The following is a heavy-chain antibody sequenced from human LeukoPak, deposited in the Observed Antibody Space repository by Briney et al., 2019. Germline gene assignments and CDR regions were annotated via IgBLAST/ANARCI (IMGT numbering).Heavy chain of an antibody. Sequence: ASVKVSCKASGYTFTTYDINWVRQATGQGLEWMGWINPNSGGTNYAQKFQGRVTMTRDTSISTAYMELSRLRSDDTAVYYCARVRYRLAGTYIDYWGQGTLVTVSS. CDR2: INPNSGGT. V-gene: IGHV1-2*02. CDR1: GYTFTTYD. D-gene: IGHD1-7*01. J-gene: IGHJ4*02. CDR3: ARVRYRLAGTYIDY.